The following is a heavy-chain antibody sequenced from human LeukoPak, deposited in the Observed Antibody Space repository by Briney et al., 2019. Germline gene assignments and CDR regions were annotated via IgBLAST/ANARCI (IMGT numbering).Heavy chain of an antibody. CDR2: INHSGST. D-gene: IGHD6-19*01. J-gene: IGHJ4*02. CDR1: GFTFSTSA. Sequence: PGGSLRLSCAASGFTFSTSAMSWIRQPPGKGLEWIGEINHSGSTNYNPSLKGRVTISVDTSKNQFSLKLSSVTAADTAVYYCARTPWLVPNYFDYWGQGTLVTVSS. V-gene: IGHV4-34*01. CDR3: ARTPWLVPNYFDY.